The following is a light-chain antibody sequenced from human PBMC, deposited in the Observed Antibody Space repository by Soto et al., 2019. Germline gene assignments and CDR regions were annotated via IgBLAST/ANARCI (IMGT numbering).Light chain of an antibody. Sequence: DIQMTQSPSTLSASVGDRVSIACRASQSISSSLAWYQQKPGKAPKLLIYDAYSLESGVPSRFSGSGAGTEFTLSINSLQTQDFATYYCQQYHRYSWTFGQGTKVEIK. CDR3: QQYHRYSWT. CDR2: DAY. V-gene: IGKV1-5*01. J-gene: IGKJ1*01. CDR1: QSISSS.